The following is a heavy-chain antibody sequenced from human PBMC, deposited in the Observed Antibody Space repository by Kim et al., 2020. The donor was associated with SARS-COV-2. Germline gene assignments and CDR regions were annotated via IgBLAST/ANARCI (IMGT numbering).Heavy chain of an antibody. J-gene: IGHJ5*02. CDR3: VKSIVGAPFDP. D-gene: IGHD1-26*01. CDR2: NK. V-gene: IGHV3-30*02. Sequence: NKYYADSVTGRFPIARDTSKNPLYLQMNSLRAEDPAVYYCVKSIVGAPFDPWGQGTLVTVSS.